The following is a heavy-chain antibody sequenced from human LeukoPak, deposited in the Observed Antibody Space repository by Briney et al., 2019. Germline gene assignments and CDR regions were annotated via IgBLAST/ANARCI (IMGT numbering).Heavy chain of an antibody. CDR3: ARVLTGTTNEGYFDY. J-gene: IGHJ4*02. CDR1: GYTFTGYY. Sequence: ASVKVSCKASGYTFTGYYMHWVRQAPGQGLEWMGWINPNSGGTNYAQKFQGRVTMTRDTSINTAYMEMTRLRSDDTAVFYCARVLTGTTNEGYFDYWGQGTLVTVSS. CDR2: INPNSGGT. V-gene: IGHV1-2*02. D-gene: IGHD1-7*01.